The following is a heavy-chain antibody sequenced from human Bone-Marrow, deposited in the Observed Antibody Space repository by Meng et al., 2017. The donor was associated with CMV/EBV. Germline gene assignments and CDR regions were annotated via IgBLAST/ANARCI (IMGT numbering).Heavy chain of an antibody. CDR3: ARGYCSSTSCPRYYYGMDV. D-gene: IGHD2-2*01. J-gene: IGHJ6*02. CDR1: GGTFSSYA. V-gene: IGHV1-69*05. Sequence: SVKVSCKASGGTFSSYAISWVRQAPGQELEWMGGIIPIFGTANYAQKFQGRVTITTDESTSTAYMELSSLRSEDTAVYYCARGYCSSTSCPRYYYGMDVWGQGTTVTVSS. CDR2: IIPIFGTA.